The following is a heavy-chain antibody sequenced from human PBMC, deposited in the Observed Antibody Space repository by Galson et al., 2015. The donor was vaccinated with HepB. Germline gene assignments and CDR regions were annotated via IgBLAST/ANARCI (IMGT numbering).Heavy chain of an antibody. CDR1: GFTFSSYW. Sequence: SLRLSCAASGFTFSSYWMHWVRQAPGKGLVWVSRINSDGSSTSYADSVKGRFTISRDNAKNTLYLQMNSLRAEDTAVYYCARDRRESVWSGRTLYLYYYMDVWGKGTTVTVSS. V-gene: IGHV3-74*01. CDR3: ARDRRESVWSGRTLYLYYYMDV. CDR2: INSDGSST. D-gene: IGHD3-3*01. J-gene: IGHJ6*03.